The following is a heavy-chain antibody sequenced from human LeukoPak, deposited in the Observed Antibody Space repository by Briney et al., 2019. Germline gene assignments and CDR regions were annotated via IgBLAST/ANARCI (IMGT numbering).Heavy chain of an antibody. Sequence: SETLSLPCTLSVDSISSYYWRCIQQPPGKGLEWIGYIYRRGRTNYNTSLKSLVTISVDTSKNQFSLKLSSVTAADAAVYYGAGHPGSYYATGFDYWGQGTLVTVSS. CDR2: IYRRGRT. D-gene: IGHD1-26*01. J-gene: IGHJ4*02. CDR3: AGHPGSYYATGFDY. V-gene: IGHV4-59*08. CDR1: VDSISSYY.